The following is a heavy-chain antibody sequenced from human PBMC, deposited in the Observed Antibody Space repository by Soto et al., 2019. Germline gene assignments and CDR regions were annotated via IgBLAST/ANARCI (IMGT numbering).Heavy chain of an antibody. CDR1: GFTFSSYW. CDR3: ARAFFDLNFYYYYYMDV. CDR2: IKQDGSEK. J-gene: IGHJ6*03. Sequence: PGGSLRLSCAASGFTFSSYWMSWVRQAPGKGLEWVANIKQDGSEKYYVDSVKGRFTISRDNAKNSLYLQMNSLRAEDTAVYYCARAFFDLNFYYYYYMDVWGKGTTVTVS. V-gene: IGHV3-7*01. D-gene: IGHD1-20*01.